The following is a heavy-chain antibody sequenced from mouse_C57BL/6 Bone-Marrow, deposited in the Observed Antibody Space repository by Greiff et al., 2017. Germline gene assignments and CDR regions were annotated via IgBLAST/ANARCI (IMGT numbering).Heavy chain of an antibody. D-gene: IGHD3-2*01. CDR1: GFTFSSYA. Sequence: EVQRVESGGGLVKPGGSLKLSCAASGFTFSSYAMSWVRQTPEKRLAWVATISDGGSYTYYPDNVKGRFTISRDNAKNNLYLQMSHLKSEDTAMYYGARSEGATDDFDYWCQGTTLTVSS. J-gene: IGHJ2*01. CDR3: ARSEGATDDFDY. V-gene: IGHV5-4*01. CDR2: ISDGGSYT.